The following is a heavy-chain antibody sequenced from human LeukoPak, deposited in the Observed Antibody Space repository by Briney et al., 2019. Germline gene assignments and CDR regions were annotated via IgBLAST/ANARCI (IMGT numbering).Heavy chain of an antibody. Sequence: GGSLRLSCAASGFTFSAYWMSWVRQAPGKGMEWVANIKQDGSDKYYVDSVKGRFTISRDNAKNSLYLQMNSLRAEDTAVYYCARKTVVGSYFDYWGQGTPVTVSS. CDR1: GFTFSAYW. V-gene: IGHV3-7*03. CDR2: IKQDGSDK. D-gene: IGHD4-23*01. J-gene: IGHJ4*02. CDR3: ARKTVVGSYFDY.